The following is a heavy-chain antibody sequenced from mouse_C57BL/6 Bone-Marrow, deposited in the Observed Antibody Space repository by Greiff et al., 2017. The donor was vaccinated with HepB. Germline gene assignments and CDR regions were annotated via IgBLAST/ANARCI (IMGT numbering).Heavy chain of an antibody. V-gene: IGHV1-52*01. CDR3: ARKGFTTVGDYFDY. CDR2: IDPSDSET. CDR1: GYTFTSYW. Sequence: QVQLQQPGAELVRPGSSVKLSCKASGYTFTSYWMHWVKQRPIQGLEWIGNIDPSDSETHYNQKFKDKATLTVDKSSSTVYRQLSRLTSEASAVYYCARKGFTTVGDYFDYWGQGTTLTVSS. J-gene: IGHJ2*01. D-gene: IGHD1-1*01.